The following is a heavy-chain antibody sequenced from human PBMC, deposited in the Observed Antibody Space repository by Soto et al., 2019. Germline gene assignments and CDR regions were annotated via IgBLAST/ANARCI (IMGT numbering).Heavy chain of an antibody. CDR2: TIPIFDTP. CDR3: ARDREDGSGTKYNWFDS. D-gene: IGHD3-10*01. J-gene: IGHJ5*01. CDR1: GGTFGNLG. Sequence: QMQLVQSGAEVKKPGSSVKVSCKASGGTFGNLGISWLRQAPGQGLEWMGGTIPIFDTPHYGEKFRDRLTMTADATTTAYMELTSLSSEDTATYYCARDREDGSGTKYNWFDSWGQGTLGTVSS. V-gene: IGHV1-69*01.